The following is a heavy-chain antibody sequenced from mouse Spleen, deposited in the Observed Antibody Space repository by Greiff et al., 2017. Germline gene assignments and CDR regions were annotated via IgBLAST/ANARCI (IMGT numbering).Heavy chain of an antibody. Sequence: VQLVESGAELAKPGASVKLSCKASGYTFTSYWMHWVKQRPGQGLEWIGYINPSSGYTKYNQKFKDKATLTADKSSSTAYMQLSSLTYEDSAVYYCARQPPYYGNYVWFAYWGQGTLVTVSA. CDR2: INPSSGYT. CDR3: ARQPPYYGNYVWFAY. CDR1: GYTFTSYW. V-gene: IGHV1-7*01. J-gene: IGHJ3*01. D-gene: IGHD2-10*01.